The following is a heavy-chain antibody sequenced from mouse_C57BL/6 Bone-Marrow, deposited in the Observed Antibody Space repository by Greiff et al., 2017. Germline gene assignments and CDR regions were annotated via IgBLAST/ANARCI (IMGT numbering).Heavy chain of an antibody. CDR3: TTYGSSYYFDY. J-gene: IGHJ2*01. V-gene: IGHV6-6*01. Sequence: EVKVEESGGGLVQPGGSMKLSCAASGFTFSDAWMDWVRQSPEKGLEWVAEIRNKANNHATYYAESVKGRFTISRDDSKSSVYLQMNSLRAEDTGIYYCTTYGSSYYFDYWGQGTTLTVSS. CDR2: IRNKANNHAT. CDR1: GFTFSDAW. D-gene: IGHD1-1*01.